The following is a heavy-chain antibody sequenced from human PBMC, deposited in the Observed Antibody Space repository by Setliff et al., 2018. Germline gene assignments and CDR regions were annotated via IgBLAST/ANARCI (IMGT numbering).Heavy chain of an antibody. D-gene: IGHD1-26*01. J-gene: IGHJ3*02. Sequence: SETLSLTCTVSGGSISSHYWSWIRQPPGKGLEWIGYIFYIGSTNYNPSLKSRVTISVDTSKNQFSLKLTSVSAADTAVYYCARWGENSGRPDWRAFDIWGQGTMVTVSS. CDR3: ARWGENSGRPDWRAFDI. V-gene: IGHV4-59*11. CDR1: GGSISSHY. CDR2: IFYIGST.